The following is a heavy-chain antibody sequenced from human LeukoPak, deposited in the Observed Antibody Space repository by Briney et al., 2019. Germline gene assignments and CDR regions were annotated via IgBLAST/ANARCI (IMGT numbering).Heavy chain of an antibody. J-gene: IGHJ4*02. V-gene: IGHV4-34*01. CDR2: IDHSGST. Sequence: SETLSLTCAVYGGSFSGYYWSWIRQPPGTGLEWIGEIDHSGSTNYNPSLKSRVTISVDTSKNQFSLKLSSVTAADTAVYYCARERAYTSSWYESARFDYWGQGTLVTVSS. D-gene: IGHD6-13*01. CDR1: GGSFSGYY. CDR3: ARERAYTSSWYESARFDY.